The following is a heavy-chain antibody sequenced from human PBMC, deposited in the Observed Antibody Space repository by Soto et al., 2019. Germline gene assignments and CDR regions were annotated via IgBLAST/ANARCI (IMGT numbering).Heavy chain of an antibody. D-gene: IGHD3-22*01. CDR1: GGSISSYY. V-gene: IGHV4-59*01. CDR2: TYYSAST. Sequence: PSETLSLTCTVSGGSISSYYWSWIRQPPGKGLERNGNTYYSASTNFNPSLKSLVTISVDTSKNQFSLKLSSVTAADTAVYYCARGLYXYDSSARFWFXPWGQGTLVXVSS. CDR3: ARGLYXYDSSARFWFXP. J-gene: IGHJ5*02.